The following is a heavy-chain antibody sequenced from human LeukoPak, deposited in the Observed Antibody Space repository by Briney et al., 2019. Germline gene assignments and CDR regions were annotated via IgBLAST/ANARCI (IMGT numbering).Heavy chain of an antibody. CDR1: GFTFSSYG. D-gene: IGHD5/OR15-5a*01. V-gene: IGHV3-30*18. CDR3: ANLYETFDY. J-gene: IGHJ4*02. Sequence: PGGSLRLSCAASGFTFSSYGMHWVRQAPGKGLEWVAVISYDGSNKYYADSVKGRFTISRDNSKHTLYLQMNSLRAEDTAVYYCANLYETFDYWGQGTLVTVSS. CDR2: ISYDGSNK.